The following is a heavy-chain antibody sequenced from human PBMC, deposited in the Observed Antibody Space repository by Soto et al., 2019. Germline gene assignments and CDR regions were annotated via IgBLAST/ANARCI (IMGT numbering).Heavy chain of an antibody. J-gene: IGHJ6*02. CDR3: ARAASGSSLDYYYGMDV. Sequence: GGSLRLSCAASGFTFSSYGMHWVRQAPGKGLEWVAVIWYDGSNKYYADSVKGRFTISRDNSKNTLYLQMDSLRAEDTAVYYCARAASGSSLDYYYGMDVWGQGTTVTVSS. D-gene: IGHD1-26*01. CDR1: GFTFSSYG. V-gene: IGHV3-33*01. CDR2: IWYDGSNK.